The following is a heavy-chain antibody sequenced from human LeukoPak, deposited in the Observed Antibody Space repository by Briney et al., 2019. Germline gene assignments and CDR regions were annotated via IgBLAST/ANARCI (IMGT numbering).Heavy chain of an antibody. J-gene: IGHJ4*02. CDR2: IYYSGST. D-gene: IGHD4-17*01. V-gene: IGHV4-39*01. CDR3: ARQGHYGDYPKFDY. CDR1: GGSISSSSYY. Sequence: PSETLSLTCTVSGGSISSSSYYWGWIRQPPGKGLEWIGSIYYSGSTYYNPSLKSRVTISVDTSKHQFSLKLSSVTAADTAVYYCARQGHYGDYPKFDYWGQGTLVTVSS.